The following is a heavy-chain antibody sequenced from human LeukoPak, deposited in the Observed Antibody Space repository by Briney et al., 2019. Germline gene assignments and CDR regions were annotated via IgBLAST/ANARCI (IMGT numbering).Heavy chain of an antibody. Sequence: SVKVSCKASGYTFTSYYMHWVRQAPGQGLEWMGGIIPIFGTANYAQKFQGRVTITADESTSTAYMELSSLRSEDTAVYYCARGSGYSSGWLFDYWGQGTLVTVSS. CDR1: GYTFTSYY. CDR2: IIPIFGTA. D-gene: IGHD6-19*01. V-gene: IGHV1-69*13. J-gene: IGHJ4*02. CDR3: ARGSGYSSGWLFDY.